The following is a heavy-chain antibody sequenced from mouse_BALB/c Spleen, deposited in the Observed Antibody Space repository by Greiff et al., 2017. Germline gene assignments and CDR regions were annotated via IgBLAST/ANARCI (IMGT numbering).Heavy chain of an antibody. D-gene: IGHD1-1*01. CDR3: AEGRSDYGSSEGFAY. J-gene: IGHJ3*01. Sequence: QVQLKQSGPGLVAPSQSLSITCTVSGFSLSRYSVHWVRQPPGKGLEWLGMIWGGGSTDYNSALKSRLSISKDNSKSQVFLKMNSLQTDDTAMYYCAEGRSDYGSSEGFAYWGQGTLVTVSA. V-gene: IGHV2-6-4*01. CDR2: IWGGGST. CDR1: GFSLSRYS.